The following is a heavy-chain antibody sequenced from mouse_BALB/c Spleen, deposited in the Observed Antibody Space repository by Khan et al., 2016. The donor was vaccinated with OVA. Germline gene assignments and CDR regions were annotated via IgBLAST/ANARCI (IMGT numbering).Heavy chain of an antibody. D-gene: IGHD4-1*01. J-gene: IGHJ3*01. CDR3: ASHLTGSFAY. CDR2: ISSGGDYT. Sequence: EVQRVESGGDLVRPGGSLKLSCAASGFSFSSYSMSWVRQTPDKRLEWVATISSGGDYTYYPDSVKGRFTISRDNAKNTLYLHMSSLKSEDTAIXYCASHLTGSFAYWGQGTLVTVSA. CDR1: GFSFSSYS. V-gene: IGHV5-6*01.